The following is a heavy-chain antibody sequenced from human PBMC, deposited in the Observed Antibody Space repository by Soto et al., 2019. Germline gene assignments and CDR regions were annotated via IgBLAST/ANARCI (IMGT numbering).Heavy chain of an antibody. CDR3: ARGRGDGYNQDWYFDL. CDR1: GGSFSGYY. CDR2: INNSGST. V-gene: IGHV4-34*01. Sequence: TLSLTCAAYGGSFSGYYWSWIRQPPGKGLEWIGEINNSGSTNYNPSLKSRVSISVGTSNNQFSLKLSSVTAADTAVYYCARGRGDGYNQDWYFDLWGRGTLVTVSS. J-gene: IGHJ2*01. D-gene: IGHD3-10*01.